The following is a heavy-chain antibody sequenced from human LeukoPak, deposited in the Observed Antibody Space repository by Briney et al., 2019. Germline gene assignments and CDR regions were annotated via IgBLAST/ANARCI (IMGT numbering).Heavy chain of an antibody. CDR3: AREGFGELFGTAFDY. D-gene: IGHD3-10*01. V-gene: IGHV4-30-4*01. CDR1: GGSISSGDYY. J-gene: IGHJ4*02. Sequence: SQTLSLTCTVSGGSISSGDYYWSWIRQPPGKGLEWIGYIYYSGSTYYNPSLESRVTISVDTSKNQFSLKLSSVTAADTAVYYCAREGFGELFGTAFDYWGQGTLVTVSS. CDR2: IYYSGST.